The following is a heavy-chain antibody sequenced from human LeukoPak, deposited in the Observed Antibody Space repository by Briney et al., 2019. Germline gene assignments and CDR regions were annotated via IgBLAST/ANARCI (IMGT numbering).Heavy chain of an antibody. V-gene: IGHV3-30-3*01. CDR3: ASLSAMTTAPPDV. D-gene: IGHD1-1*01. Sequence: AGGSLRLFCIASGFTFSNYAMNWVRQAPGKGLEWVAFISYDEDNRFYADSVKGRFSISRDNSNNVLFLQMNSLRVEDTAVYYCASLSAMTTAPPDVWGQGTTVTVSS. CDR2: ISYDEDNR. J-gene: IGHJ6*02. CDR1: GFTFSNYA.